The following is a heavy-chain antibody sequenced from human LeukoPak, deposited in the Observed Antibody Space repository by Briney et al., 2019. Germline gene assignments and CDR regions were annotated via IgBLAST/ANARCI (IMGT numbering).Heavy chain of an antibody. Sequence: GGSLRLSCAVSGLTFSSSWMDWVRQAPGKGLEWVASINPDGNKKYSADSVKGRFTISRDNAEKSLYLQMNSLRVEDTAFYYCARDLAYSRLDYWGQGMLVTVSS. CDR3: ARDLAYSRLDY. CDR2: INPDGNKK. CDR1: GLTFSSSW. V-gene: IGHV3-7*01. D-gene: IGHD5-18*01. J-gene: IGHJ4*02.